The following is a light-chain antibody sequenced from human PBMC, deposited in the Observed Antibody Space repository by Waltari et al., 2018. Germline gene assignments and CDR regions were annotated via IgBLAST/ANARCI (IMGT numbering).Light chain of an antibody. CDR2: DTS. V-gene: IGKV3-11*01. CDR3: QQGVILPLT. Sequence: EIVLTQSPATLSLAAGERATPSCRDRENVSNYLAWYQQKPGQSPTLRIYDTSKRATGIPGRFSGIGYGTDFTLTINNLEAEDFALYYCQQGVILPLTFGGGTKLEIK. J-gene: IGKJ4*01. CDR1: ENVSNY.